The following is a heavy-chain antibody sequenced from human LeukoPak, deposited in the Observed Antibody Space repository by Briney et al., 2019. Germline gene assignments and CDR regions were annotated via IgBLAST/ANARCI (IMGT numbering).Heavy chain of an antibody. CDR3: ATRGHQITIFGVVIPLDYYYGMDV. V-gene: IGHV1-8*01. CDR1: GYTFTSYD. Sequence: GASVKVSCKASGYTFTSYDINWVRQATGQGLEWMGWMNPNSGNTGYAQKFQGRVTMTRNTSISTAYMELSSLRSEDTAVYYCATRGHQITIFGVVIPLDYYYGMDVWGQGTTVTVSS. J-gene: IGHJ6*02. D-gene: IGHD3-3*01. CDR2: MNPNSGNT.